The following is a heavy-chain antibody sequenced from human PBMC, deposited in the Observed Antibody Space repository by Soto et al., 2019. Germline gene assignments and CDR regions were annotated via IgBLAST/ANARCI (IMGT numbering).Heavy chain of an antibody. Sequence: SETLSLTCAVYGGSFSGYYWSWIRQPPGKGLEWIGEINHSGSTNYNPSLKSRVTISVDTSKNQFSLKLSSVTAADTAVYYCARTRYDYIRGSAVTEAYDLWGEGTMVTVSS. CDR3: ARTRYDYIRGSAVTEAYDL. J-gene: IGHJ3*01. CDR1: GGSFSGYY. V-gene: IGHV4-34*01. CDR2: INHSGST. D-gene: IGHD3-16*01.